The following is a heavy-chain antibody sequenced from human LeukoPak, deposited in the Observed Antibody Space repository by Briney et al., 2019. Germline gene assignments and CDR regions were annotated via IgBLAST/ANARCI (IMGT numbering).Heavy chain of an antibody. CDR2: IYTSGST. J-gene: IGHJ3*02. CDR3: ARVGQDSSGYPWGGAFDI. Sequence: KPSQTLSLTCTVSGGSISSGSYYWSWIRQPAGKGLEWIGRIYTSGSTNYNPSLKSRVTISVDTSKNQFSLKLSSVTAADTAVYYCARVGQDSSGYPWGGAFDIWGQGTMVTVSS. V-gene: IGHV4-61*02. CDR1: GGSISSGSYY. D-gene: IGHD3-22*01.